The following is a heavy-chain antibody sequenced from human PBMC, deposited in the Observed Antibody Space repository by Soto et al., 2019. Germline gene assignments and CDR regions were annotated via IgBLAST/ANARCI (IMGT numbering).Heavy chain of an antibody. CDR2: IIPISGTA. J-gene: IGHJ6*02. D-gene: IGHD2-2*01. CDR1: GGTFSSYA. V-gene: IGHV1-69*01. Sequence: QVQLVQSGAEVKKPGSSVKVSCKASGGTFSSYAISWVRQAPGQGLEWMGGIIPISGTANYVQKSQGIVTITADESTSTAYMELSSLRSEDTAVYYCARSQGSSTSLEIYYYYYYGMDVWGQGTTVTVSS. CDR3: ARSQGSSTSLEIYYYYYYGMDV.